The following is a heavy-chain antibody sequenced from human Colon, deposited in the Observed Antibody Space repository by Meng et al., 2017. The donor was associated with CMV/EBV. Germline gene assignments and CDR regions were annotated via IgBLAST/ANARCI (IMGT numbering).Heavy chain of an antibody. CDR2: ISWNSDII. D-gene: IGHD2-15*01. Sequence: GGSLRLSCAASGFTFDDYAMDWVRQAPGKGLEWVSGISWNSDIIGYADSVKGRFTISRDYAKNSLYLQMNSLRAEDTALYYCAKAKERYCSGASCLADAFDIWGQGTMVT. V-gene: IGHV3-9*01. CDR3: AKAKERYCSGASCLADAFDI. CDR1: GFTFDDYA. J-gene: IGHJ3*02.